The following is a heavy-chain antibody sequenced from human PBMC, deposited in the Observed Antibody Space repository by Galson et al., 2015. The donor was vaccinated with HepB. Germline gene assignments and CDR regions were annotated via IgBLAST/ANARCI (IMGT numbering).Heavy chain of an antibody. J-gene: IGHJ6*02. V-gene: IGHV3-74*01. CDR2: INSDGSST. CDR1: GFTFSSYW. CDR3: ARGSYAILYYYYGMDV. Sequence: LRLSCAASGFTFSSYWMHWVRQAPGKGLVWVSRINSDGSSTSYADSVKGRFTISRDNAKNTLYLQMNSLRAEDTAVYYCARGSYAILYYYYGMDVWGQGTTVTVSS. D-gene: IGHD2-2*01.